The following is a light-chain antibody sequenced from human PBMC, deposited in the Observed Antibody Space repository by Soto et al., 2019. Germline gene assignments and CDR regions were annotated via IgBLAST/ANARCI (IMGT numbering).Light chain of an antibody. J-gene: IGKJ1*01. CDR3: QQYKTYWT. Sequence: DIQMTQSPSTLSASVGDRVTITCRASQSISSWLAWYQQKPGKAPKLLIYKASSLESGVPSRFSGSGSATEFTLTISSLQPDDFATYYCQQYKTYWTFGQGTKVEIK. CDR2: KAS. V-gene: IGKV1-5*03. CDR1: QSISSW.